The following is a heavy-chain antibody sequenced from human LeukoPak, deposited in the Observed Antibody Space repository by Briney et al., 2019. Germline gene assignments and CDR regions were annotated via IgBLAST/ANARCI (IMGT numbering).Heavy chain of an antibody. CDR2: ISSSGSTI. D-gene: IGHD2-2*03. CDR3: ARDGYCSSTSCWAQTYYYYGMDV. V-gene: IGHV3-48*03. CDR1: GFTFSSYE. Sequence: PGGSLRLSCAASGFTFSSYEMSWVRQAPGKGLEWVSYISSSGSTIYYADSVKGRFTISRDNAKNSLYLQMNSLRAEDTAVYYCARDGYCSSTSCWAQTYYYYGMDVWGQGTTVTVSS. J-gene: IGHJ6*02.